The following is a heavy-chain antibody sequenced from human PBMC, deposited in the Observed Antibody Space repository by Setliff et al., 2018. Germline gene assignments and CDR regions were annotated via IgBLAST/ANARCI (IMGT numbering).Heavy chain of an antibody. CDR3: ATNGYSGYDHAFDI. CDR2: IFPGDSET. J-gene: IGHJ3*02. Sequence: PGESLKISCQASGYSFSNYWIAWVRQMPGKGLEWMGIIFPGDSETKYSPPFQGQVTISADKSTTTAHLQWSSLKASDTATYYCATNGYSGYDHAFDIWGQGTLVTVSS. V-gene: IGHV5-51*01. D-gene: IGHD5-12*01. CDR1: GYSFSNYW.